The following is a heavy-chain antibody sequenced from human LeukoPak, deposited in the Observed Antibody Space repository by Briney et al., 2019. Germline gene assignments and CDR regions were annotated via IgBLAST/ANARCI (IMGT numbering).Heavy chain of an antibody. CDR1: GFAFSNYN. CDR2: ISSSSHSI. V-gene: IGHV3-48*01. CDR3: AKDRPQYCSSVSCYVFDS. D-gene: IGHD2-2*01. Sequence: GGSLRLSCAASGFAFSNYNMNWVRQAPGKGLEWVSYISSSSHSIYYADSVKGRFTVSSDNAQDSLYLQMNSLRAEDTALYYCAKDRPQYCSSVSCYVFDSWGQGTLVTVSS. J-gene: IGHJ4*02.